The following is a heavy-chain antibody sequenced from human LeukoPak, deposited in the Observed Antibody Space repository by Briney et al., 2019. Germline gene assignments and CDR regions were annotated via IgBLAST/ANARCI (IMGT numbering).Heavy chain of an antibody. D-gene: IGHD2-15*01. V-gene: IGHV1-69*13. CDR1: GGTFSSYA. Sequence: ASVNVSCKASGGTFSSYAISWVRQAPGQGLEWMGGIIPIFGTANYAQKFQGRVTITADESTSTAYMELSSLRSEDTAVYYCARDGHCSGGSCYDDYYYYGMDVWGQGTTVTVSS. J-gene: IGHJ6*02. CDR3: ARDGHCSGGSCYDDYYYYGMDV. CDR2: IIPIFGTA.